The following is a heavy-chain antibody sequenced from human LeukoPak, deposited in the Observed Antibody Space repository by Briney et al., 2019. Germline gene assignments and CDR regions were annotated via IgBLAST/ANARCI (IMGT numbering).Heavy chain of an antibody. D-gene: IGHD2-21*01. CDR1: GFSFSTCT. J-gene: IGHJ4*01. CDR3: LRCDVLDY. V-gene: IGHV3-21*01. CDR2: ISSTSSST. Sequence: GGSLRLSCAASGFSFSTCTKIWGRQAPGKGLEWVSSISSTSSSTHYADSARGRFTISRDNAKNSLYLQMNSQRAEDTAVYYCLRCDVLDYWGHGTLVTVSS.